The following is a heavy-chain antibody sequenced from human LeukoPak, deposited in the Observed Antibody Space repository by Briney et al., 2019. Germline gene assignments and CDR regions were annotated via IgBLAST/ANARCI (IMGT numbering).Heavy chain of an antibody. J-gene: IGHJ6*03. Sequence: ASVEVSCKASGYTFSDYDINWVRQATGQGLEWMGWINPNSGNAGYAQKFQGRVTMTRNTSISTAYMELSSLRSEDTAVYYCARALAWGGSSYSYYYMDVWDKGTTVTVSS. CDR3: ARALAWGGSSYSYYYMDV. CDR2: INPNSGNA. D-gene: IGHD1-26*01. CDR1: GYTFSDYD. V-gene: IGHV1-8*01.